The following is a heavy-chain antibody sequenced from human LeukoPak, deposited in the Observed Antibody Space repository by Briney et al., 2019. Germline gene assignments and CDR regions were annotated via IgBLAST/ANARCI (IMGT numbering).Heavy chain of an antibody. CDR1: GGSFSGYY. D-gene: IGHD1-14*01. V-gene: IGHV4-34*01. J-gene: IGHJ4*02. CDR2: INHSGST. Sequence: PSETLSLTCAVYGGSFSGYYWSWIRQPPGKGLEWIGEINHSGSTNYNPSLKSRVTISVDTSKNQFSLKLSSVTAADTAVYYCARGYHGYYFDYWGQGTLVTASS. CDR3: ARGYHGYYFDY.